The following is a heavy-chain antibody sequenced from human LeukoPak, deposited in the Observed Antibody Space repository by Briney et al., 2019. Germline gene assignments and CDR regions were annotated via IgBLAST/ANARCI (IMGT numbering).Heavy chain of an antibody. CDR1: GVSTTSSNHF. V-gene: IGHV4-39*01. CDR2: IYYSGIP. D-gene: IGHD2-8*02. Sequence: SETLSLTCTVSGVSTTSSNHFWGWIRQPPGKGLEWIGSIYYSGIPFYNPSLKSRVTISVDASKNQFSLQLNSVAAADTAVYYCASAGARYSDTGGLYAFDFWGRGTMVTVSS. J-gene: IGHJ3*01. CDR3: ASAGARYSDTGGLYAFDF.